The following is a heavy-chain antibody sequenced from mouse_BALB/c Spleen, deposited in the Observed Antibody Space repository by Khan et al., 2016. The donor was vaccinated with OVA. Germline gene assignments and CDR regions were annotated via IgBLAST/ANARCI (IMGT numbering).Heavy chain of an antibody. CDR3: ARPYFYYDYYFDY. D-gene: IGHD2-4*01. Sequence: EVQLKESGAELVRPGALVKLSCKASGFNIKDYYMHWVKQRPEQGLEWIGWIDPENGNTIYDPKFQGKASITADTSSNTAYLQLSSLTSEDTAVYYCARPYFYYDYYFDYWGQGTTLTVSS. V-gene: IGHV14-1*02. J-gene: IGHJ2*01. CDR1: GFNIKDYY. CDR2: IDPENGNT.